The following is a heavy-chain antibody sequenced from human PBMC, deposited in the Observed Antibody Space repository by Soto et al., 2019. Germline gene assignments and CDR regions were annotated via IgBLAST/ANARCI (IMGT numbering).Heavy chain of an antibody. Sequence: GGSLRLSCAASGFTVSSNYMSWVRQAPGKGLEWVSVIYSGGSTYYADSVKGRFTISRDNSKNTLYLQMNSLRAEDTAVYYCARAYSSSPGSFDYWGQGTLVTVSS. J-gene: IGHJ4*02. CDR1: GFTVSSNY. D-gene: IGHD6-6*01. V-gene: IGHV3-53*01. CDR2: IYSGGST. CDR3: ARAYSSSPGSFDY.